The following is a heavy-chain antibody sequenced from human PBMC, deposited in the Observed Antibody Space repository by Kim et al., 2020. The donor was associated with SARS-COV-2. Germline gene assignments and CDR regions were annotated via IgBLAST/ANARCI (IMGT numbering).Heavy chain of an antibody. Sequence: GGSLRLSCAASGFTFSSYSMNWVRQAPGKGLEWVSSISSSSSYIYYADSVKGRFTISRDNAKNSLYLQMNSLRAEDTAVYYCARAGLAGTAGYDYWGQGTLVTVSS. CDR2: ISSSSSYI. D-gene: IGHD6-13*01. CDR3: ARAGLAGTAGYDY. CDR1: GFTFSSYS. J-gene: IGHJ4*02. V-gene: IGHV3-21*01.